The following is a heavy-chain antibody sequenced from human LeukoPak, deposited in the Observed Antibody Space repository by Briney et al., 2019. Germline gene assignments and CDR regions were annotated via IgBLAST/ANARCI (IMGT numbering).Heavy chain of an antibody. J-gene: IGHJ4*02. V-gene: IGHV1-8*02. D-gene: IGHD1-26*01. CDR3: ARDLGATGMN. CDR2: MNPNSGNT. CDR1: GYTFTGYY. Sequence: ASVKVSCKASGYTFTGYYMHWVRQATGQGLEWMGWMNPNSGNTGYAQKLQGRVTMTTDTSTSTAYMELRSLRSDDTAVYYCARDLGATGMNWGQGTLVTVSS.